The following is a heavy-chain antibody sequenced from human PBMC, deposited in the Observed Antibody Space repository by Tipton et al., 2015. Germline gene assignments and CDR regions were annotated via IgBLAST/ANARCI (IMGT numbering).Heavy chain of an antibody. CDR1: GGSISSSSYY. D-gene: IGHD6-19*01. Sequence: TLSLTCTVSGGSISSSSYYWSWIRQPAGRGLEWIGLIYTSDSTKYNPSLKSRVTISVDTSKNQFSLKLSSVTAADTAVYYCARQSIAVAVDAFDIWGQGTMVTVSS. CDR2: IYTSDST. CDR3: ARQSIAVAVDAFDI. V-gene: IGHV4-61*02. J-gene: IGHJ3*02.